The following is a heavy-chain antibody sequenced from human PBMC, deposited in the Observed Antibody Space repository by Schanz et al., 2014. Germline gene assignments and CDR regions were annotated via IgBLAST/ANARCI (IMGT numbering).Heavy chain of an antibody. D-gene: IGHD6-13*01. J-gene: IGHJ1*01. CDR1: GYTFTGYY. Sequence: QVQLVQSGAEVKKPGASVKVSCKASGYTFTGYYMHWVRQAPGQGLEWMGWINPNSGGTNYAQKFQGRVTMTRDTSISTAYMELRSLRSDDTAVYYCAGATYSSSWYGGSEYFQHWGQGTLVTVSS. CDR2: INPNSGGT. CDR3: AGATYSSSWYGGSEYFQH. V-gene: IGHV1-2*02.